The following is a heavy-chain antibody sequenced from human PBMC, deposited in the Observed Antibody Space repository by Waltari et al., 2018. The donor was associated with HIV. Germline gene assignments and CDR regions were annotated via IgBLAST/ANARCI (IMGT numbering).Heavy chain of an antibody. D-gene: IGHD5-18*01. CDR3: ARSVYSYGYLTYYYGMDV. Sequence: EVQLVESGGGLVKPGGSLRLSCAASGFTFSSYTSNWFRQAPGKGLEWVSSISSSSSYIYYADSVKGRFTISRDNAKNSLYLQMNSLRAEDTAVYYCARSVYSYGYLTYYYGMDVWGQGTTVTVSS. V-gene: IGHV3-21*01. CDR2: ISSSSSYI. CDR1: GFTFSSYT. J-gene: IGHJ6*02.